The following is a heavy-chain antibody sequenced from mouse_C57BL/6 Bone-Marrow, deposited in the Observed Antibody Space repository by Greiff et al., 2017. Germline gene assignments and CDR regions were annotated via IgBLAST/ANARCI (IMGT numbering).Heavy chain of an antibody. CDR1: GFNIKDDY. V-gene: IGHV14-4*01. J-gene: IGHJ3*01. Sequence: DVQLQESGAELVRPGASVKLSCTASGFNIKDDYMHWVKQRPEQGLEWIGWIDPENGDTEYASKFQGKATITADTSSNTAYLQLSSLTSEDTAVYYCTYYKGWFAYWGQGTLVTVSA. CDR2: IDPENGDT. D-gene: IGHD2-12*01. CDR3: TYYKGWFAY.